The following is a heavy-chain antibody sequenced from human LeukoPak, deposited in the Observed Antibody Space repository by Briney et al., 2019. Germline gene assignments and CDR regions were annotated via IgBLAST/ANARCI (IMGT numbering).Heavy chain of an antibody. Sequence: GGSLRLSCAASGFTFSSYGMNWVRQAPGKGLEWVAVIWYDGSNKYYADSVKGRFTISRDNSKNTLYLQMNTLRAEDTAVYYCAKEGGSSGGTCYLDYWGQGTLVTVYS. CDR1: GFTFSSYG. CDR2: IWYDGSNK. D-gene: IGHD2-15*01. CDR3: AKEGGSSGGTCYLDY. V-gene: IGHV3-33*06. J-gene: IGHJ4*01.